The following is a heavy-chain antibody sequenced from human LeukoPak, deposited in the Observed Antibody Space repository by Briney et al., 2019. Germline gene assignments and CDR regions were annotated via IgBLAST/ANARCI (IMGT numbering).Heavy chain of an antibody. Sequence: SVKVSCKASGGTFSSYAISWVRQAPGQGLEWMGGIIPIFGTANYAQKFQGRVTMTRDTSISTAYMELSRLRSDNTAVYYCARVSNYVDYWGQGTLVTVSS. CDR2: IIPIFGTA. J-gene: IGHJ4*02. CDR3: ARVSNYVDY. CDR1: GGTFSSYA. V-gene: IGHV1-69*05. D-gene: IGHD6-6*01.